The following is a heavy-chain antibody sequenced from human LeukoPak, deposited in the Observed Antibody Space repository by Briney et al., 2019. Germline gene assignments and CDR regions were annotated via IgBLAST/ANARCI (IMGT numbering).Heavy chain of an antibody. V-gene: IGHV1-69*13. CDR3: AQSEGKNYYDSSGSAP. D-gene: IGHD3-22*01. CDR1: GGTFSSYA. Sequence: ASVKVSCKASGGTFSSYAISWVRQAPGQGLEWMGGIIPIFGTANYAQKFQGRVTITADESTSTAYLELSSLRSEDTAVYYCAQSEGKNYYDSSGSAPWGQGTLVTVSS. J-gene: IGHJ5*02. CDR2: IIPIFGTA.